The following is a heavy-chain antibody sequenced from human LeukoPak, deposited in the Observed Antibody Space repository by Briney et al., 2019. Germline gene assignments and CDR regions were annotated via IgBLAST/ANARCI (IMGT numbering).Heavy chain of an antibody. CDR2: ITSSSSYA. CDR3: ARDPYSGHYGNDYYYYMDV. CDR1: GFTFSTYN. Sequence: GGSLRLSCEASGFTFSTYNMNWVRQAPGMRLEWVSSITSSSSYAFYADSVKGRFTISRDNAKSSLYLQMNNLRAEDTAVYYCARDPYSGHYGNDYYYYMDVWGKGTTVTISS. J-gene: IGHJ6*03. V-gene: IGHV3-21*01. D-gene: IGHD5-12*01.